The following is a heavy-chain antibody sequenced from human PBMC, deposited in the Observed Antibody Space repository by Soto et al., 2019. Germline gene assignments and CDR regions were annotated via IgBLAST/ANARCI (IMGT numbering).Heavy chain of an antibody. V-gene: IGHV3-7*01. D-gene: IGHD3-16*01. CDR2: IKQGGNEK. CDR3: VGALTYEVPYYYYGMDV. J-gene: IGHJ6*02. Sequence: GSLRLSCAASGFSFSTYLMSWVRQAPGKGLEWVANIKQGGNEKFYVDSVKGRFTISRDNDKKSLYLQMDSLRVEDTAVYYCVGALTYEVPYYYYGMDVWGQGTTVTVSS. CDR1: GFSFSTYL.